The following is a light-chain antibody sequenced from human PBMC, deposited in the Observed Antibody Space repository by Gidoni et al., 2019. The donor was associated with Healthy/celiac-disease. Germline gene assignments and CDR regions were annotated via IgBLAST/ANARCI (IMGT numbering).Light chain of an antibody. Sequence: EIVLTQSPGTLSLSPGERATLSCRASQSVSSSYLAWYQQKPGQAPRLLVYGASSRATGIPDRFSGSGSGTDFTLTISRLEPEDFAVCYCQQYGSSPLTFXGXTKVEIK. CDR3: QQYGSSPLT. CDR2: GAS. J-gene: IGKJ4*01. V-gene: IGKV3-20*01. CDR1: QSVSSSY.